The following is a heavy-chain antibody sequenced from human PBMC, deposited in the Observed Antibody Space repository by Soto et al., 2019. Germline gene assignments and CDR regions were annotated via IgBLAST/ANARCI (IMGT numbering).Heavy chain of an antibody. J-gene: IGHJ3*02. D-gene: IGHD3-22*01. CDR1: GYTFTGYY. CDR2: INPNSGGT. Sequence: ASVKVSCKASGYTFTGYYMHWVRQAPGQGLEWMGWINPNSGGTNYAQKFQGRVTMTRDTSISTAYMELSRLRSDDTAVYYCARRMVSYYYDSSGRDAFDIWGQGTMVTVS. CDR3: ARRMVSYYYDSSGRDAFDI. V-gene: IGHV1-2*02.